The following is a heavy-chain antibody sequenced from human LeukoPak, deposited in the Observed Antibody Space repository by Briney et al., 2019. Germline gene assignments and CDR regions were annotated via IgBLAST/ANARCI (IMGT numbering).Heavy chain of an antibody. V-gene: IGHV3-48*02. D-gene: IGHD6-13*01. Sequence: GGSLRLSCAASGFTFSSYSMNWVRQAPGKGLEWVSYISSSSSTIYYADSVKGRFTISRDNAKNSLYLQMNSLRDEDTAVYYCAREEGILYSSSWSRFDYWGQGTLVTVSS. CDR2: ISSSSSTI. CDR1: GFTFSSYS. CDR3: AREEGILYSSSWSRFDY. J-gene: IGHJ4*02.